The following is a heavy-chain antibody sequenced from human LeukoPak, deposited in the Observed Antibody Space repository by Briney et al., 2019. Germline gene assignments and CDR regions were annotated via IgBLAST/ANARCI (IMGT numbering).Heavy chain of an antibody. CDR2: ISYDGSNK. V-gene: IGHV3-30-3*01. CDR1: GFTFSSYA. Sequence: GRSLRLSCAASGFTFSSYAMHWVRQAPGKGLEWVAVISYDGSNKYYADSVKGRFTISRDNTKNTLYLQMNSLRAEDTTVFYCARGGGYCTGPSCYTFDYWGQGTLVTVSS. CDR3: ARGGGYCTGPSCYTFDY. J-gene: IGHJ4*02. D-gene: IGHD2-2*02.